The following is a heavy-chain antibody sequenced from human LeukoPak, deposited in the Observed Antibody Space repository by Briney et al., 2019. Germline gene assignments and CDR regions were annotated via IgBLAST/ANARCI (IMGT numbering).Heavy chain of an antibody. Sequence: SETLSLTCAVYGGSFSGYYWSWIRQPPGKGLEWIGEINHSGSTNYNPSLKSRVTISVDTSKNQFSLKLSSVPAADTAVYYCARGEVGANYYFDYWGQGTLVTVSS. CDR2: INHSGST. D-gene: IGHD1-26*01. V-gene: IGHV4-34*01. J-gene: IGHJ4*02. CDR3: ARGEVGANYYFDY. CDR1: GGSFSGYY.